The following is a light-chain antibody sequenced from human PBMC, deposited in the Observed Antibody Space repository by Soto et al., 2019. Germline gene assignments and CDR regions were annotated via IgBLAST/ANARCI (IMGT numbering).Light chain of an antibody. Sequence: DIQMTQSPSSLSASVGDRVTITCQASQDISNYLNWYQQKPGKAPKLLIYDASNLETGVPSRFSGSGSGTDFTFTISSLQPEDIATYYCQQYDNPEFTLGPATKVDIK. CDR3: QQYDNPEFT. V-gene: IGKV1-33*01. J-gene: IGKJ3*01. CDR2: DAS. CDR1: QDISNY.